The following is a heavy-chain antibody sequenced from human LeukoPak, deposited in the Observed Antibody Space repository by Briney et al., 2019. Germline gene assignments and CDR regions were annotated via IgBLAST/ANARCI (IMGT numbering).Heavy chain of an antibody. V-gene: IGHV1-46*01. J-gene: IGHJ3*02. CDR3: ARVPRGYYDSSGYVAFDI. D-gene: IGHD3-22*01. Sequence: ASVKVSCKASGYTFTSYYMHWVRQAPGQGLEWMGIINPSGGSTGYAQKFQGRVTMTRDTSTSTVYMKLSSLRSEDTAVYYCARVPRGYYDSSGYVAFDIWGQGTMVTVSS. CDR2: INPSGGST. CDR1: GYTFTSYY.